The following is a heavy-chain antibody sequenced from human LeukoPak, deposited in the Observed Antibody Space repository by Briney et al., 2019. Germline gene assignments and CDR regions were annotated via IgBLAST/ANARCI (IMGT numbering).Heavy chain of an antibody. V-gene: IGHV1-8*01. Sequence: ASVNVSCKASGYTFTSNDINWVRQAAGQGLEWMGWMNPNSGNTGYAQKFQGRVTMTRNTSISTAYMELSSLRSEDTAVYYCARDEGFLIDPWGQGTLVTVSS. D-gene: IGHD3-3*01. CDR3: ARDEGFLIDP. J-gene: IGHJ5*02. CDR1: GYTFTSND. CDR2: MNPNSGNT.